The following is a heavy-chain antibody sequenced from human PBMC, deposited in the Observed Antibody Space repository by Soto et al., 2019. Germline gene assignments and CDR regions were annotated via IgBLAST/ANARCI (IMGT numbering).Heavy chain of an antibody. V-gene: IGHV1-69*12. CDR1: GGTFRTAA. CDR3: ARDNDRPQLGGDYSYILDV. CDR2: IIPVFRTP. Sequence: QVQLEQSGAEVKKPGSSVKVSCKASGGTFRTAAVSWVRQAPGQGLEWMGGIIPVFRTPDYAQKFHGRVTITADESTSTAYMELSGLRTADTAVYYCARDNDRPQLGGDYSYILDVWGQGTTITVSS. J-gene: IGHJ6*02. D-gene: IGHD2-8*01.